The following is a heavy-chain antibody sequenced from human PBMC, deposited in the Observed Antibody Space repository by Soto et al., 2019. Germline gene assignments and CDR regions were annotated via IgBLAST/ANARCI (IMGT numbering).Heavy chain of an antibody. Sequence: SETLSLTCTFSVGSINSGSYFCAWFRQPPGKGLEWIGSIYNSGSTYYNSSLRSRVTISLDTSKNQFSLKLSSVTVADTAVYYCARTQFDALFEPLGQGTLVIVSS. CDR3: ARTQFDALFEP. J-gene: IGHJ5*02. V-gene: IGHV4-39*01. CDR1: VGSINSGSYF. CDR2: IYNSGST. D-gene: IGHD3-9*01.